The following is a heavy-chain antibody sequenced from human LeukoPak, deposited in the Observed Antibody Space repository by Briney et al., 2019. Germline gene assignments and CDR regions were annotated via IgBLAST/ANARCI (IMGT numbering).Heavy chain of an antibody. Sequence: GGSLRLSCAASGFTFSLYWMSWVRQVPGKGLEWLAKIKPDGIETSHVDSVRGRFTISRDNARNSLYLQMNSVSDENAGVYYCERDMDNYYVSIDYWGQGTLVTVSS. V-gene: IGHV3-7*01. CDR2: IKPDGIET. CDR1: GFTFSLYW. J-gene: IGHJ4*02. D-gene: IGHD1-26*01. CDR3: ERDMDNYYVSIDY.